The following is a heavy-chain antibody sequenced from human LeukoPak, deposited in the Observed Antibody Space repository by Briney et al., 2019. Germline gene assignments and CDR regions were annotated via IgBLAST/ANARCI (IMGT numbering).Heavy chain of an antibody. J-gene: IGHJ4*02. CDR3: AREGSQSASGTYPGND. CDR2: IKRDGSEK. D-gene: IGHD1-26*01. CDR1: GFTFSRYW. Sequence: GGSLRLSCAASGFTFSRYWMSWVRQAPGKGLEWVASIKRDGSEKYYVDSVKGRFTISRDNARNSLFLQMNRLRAEDTAVYFCAREGSQSASGTYPGNDWGQGTLVTVSS. V-gene: IGHV3-7*01.